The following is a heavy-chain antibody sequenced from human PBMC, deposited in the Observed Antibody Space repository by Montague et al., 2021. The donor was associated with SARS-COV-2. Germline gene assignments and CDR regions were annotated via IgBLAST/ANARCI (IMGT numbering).Heavy chain of an antibody. Sequence: SETLSLTCAVYGGSFSGYHWNWIRQPPGKGLEWIGEINHGGITNYNPSLKSRLAISVDTSKNQFSLKLSSVTAADTAVYYCARHSESRITIFGVVTAQSWFDPWGQGTLVTVSS. CDR3: ARHSESRITIFGVVTAQSWFDP. CDR2: INHGGIT. CDR1: GGSFSGYH. J-gene: IGHJ5*02. D-gene: IGHD3-3*01. V-gene: IGHV4-34*01.